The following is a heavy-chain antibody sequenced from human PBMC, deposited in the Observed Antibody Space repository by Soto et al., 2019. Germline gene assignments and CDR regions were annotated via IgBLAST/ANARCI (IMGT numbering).Heavy chain of an antibody. J-gene: IGHJ4*02. Sequence: PSETLSLTCTVSGGSMSSHYWTWLRQPPGKGLEWIGYISYSGSTYYNPSLKSRVTISADTSRNQFSLKLSSVIAADTAVYYCARADPDASVGYWGQGTLGTVS. D-gene: IGHD3-16*01. CDR1: GGSMSSHY. CDR3: ARADPDASVGY. V-gene: IGHV4-59*11. CDR2: ISYSGST.